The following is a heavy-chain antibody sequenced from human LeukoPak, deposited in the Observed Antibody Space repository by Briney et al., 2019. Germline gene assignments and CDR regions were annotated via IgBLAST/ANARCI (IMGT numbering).Heavy chain of an antibody. CDR3: ARGSSSSWFNY. J-gene: IGHJ4*02. D-gene: IGHD6-13*01. Sequence: PGGSLRLSCAASGFTFSSYSMNWVRQAPGKGLEWVSSISSSSSYIYYADSVKRRFTISRDNAKNSLYLQMNSLRAEDTAVYYCARGSSSSWFNYWGQGTLVTVSS. CDR2: ISSSSSYI. V-gene: IGHV3-21*01. CDR1: GFTFSSYS.